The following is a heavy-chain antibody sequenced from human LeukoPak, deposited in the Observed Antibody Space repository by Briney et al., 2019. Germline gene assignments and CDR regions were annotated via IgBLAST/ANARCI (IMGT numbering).Heavy chain of an antibody. CDR1: GFTFTSYA. CDR2: ISSSGSTI. Sequence: GGPLRPSCAAPGFTFTSYAMSWVRQAQGKGLRWVSYISSSGSTIYYADSVKGRFTISRDNAKNSLYLQMNSLRAEDTAVYYCAELGITMIGGVWGKGTTVTISS. J-gene: IGHJ6*04. V-gene: IGHV3-48*03. D-gene: IGHD3-10*02. CDR3: AELGITMIGGV.